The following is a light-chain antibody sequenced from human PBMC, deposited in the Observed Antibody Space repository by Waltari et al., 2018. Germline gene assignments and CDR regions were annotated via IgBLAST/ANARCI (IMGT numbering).Light chain of an antibody. CDR3: QQSYSSPGYT. Sequence: DIQMTQSPSSLSASVGDRVTITCRTSQSINNYLHWYQQKPGRAPKLLIYAASILHSGVPSRFSGSGSGTDFTLTITSLQPEDSATYYCQQSYSSPGYTFGRGTKVEIK. CDR1: QSINNY. CDR2: AAS. V-gene: IGKV1-39*01. J-gene: IGKJ2*01.